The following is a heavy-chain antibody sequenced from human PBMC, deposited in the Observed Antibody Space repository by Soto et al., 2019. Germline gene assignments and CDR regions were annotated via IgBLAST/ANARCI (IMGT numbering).Heavy chain of an antibody. CDR1: GGSFSGYY. Sequence: SETLSLTCSVYGGSFSGYYWSWIRQPPGKGLEWIGEINHSGSTNYNPSLKSRVTISVDTSKNQFSLKLSSVTAADTAVYYCASLYYDILTGAWGQGTLVTVSA. J-gene: IGHJ5*02. D-gene: IGHD3-9*01. CDR3: ASLYYDILTGA. V-gene: IGHV4-34*01. CDR2: INHSGST.